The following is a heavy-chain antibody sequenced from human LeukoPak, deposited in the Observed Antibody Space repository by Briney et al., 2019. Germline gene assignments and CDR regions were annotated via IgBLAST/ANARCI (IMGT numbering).Heavy chain of an antibody. Sequence: GASVKVSCKASGGTFSSYAISWMRQAPGQGLEWMGRIIPILGIANYAQKFQGRVTITADKSTSTAYMELSSLRSEDTAVYYCARDFSSGWPPGYWGQGTLVTVSS. V-gene: IGHV1-69*04. CDR3: ARDFSSGWPPGY. J-gene: IGHJ4*02. CDR2: IIPILGIA. D-gene: IGHD6-19*01. CDR1: GGTFSSYA.